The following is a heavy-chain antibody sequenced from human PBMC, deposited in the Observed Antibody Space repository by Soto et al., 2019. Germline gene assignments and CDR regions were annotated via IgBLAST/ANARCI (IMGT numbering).Heavy chain of an antibody. Sequence: QVQLQESGPGLVKPSETLSLTCTVSGASISNYYWSWIRQPPGKGLEWIGYIYYSGSTNYGPSLKSRVTISVDTSKNQFSLKLSSVTAADTAVYYCARLVAEGNVWGKGTTVTVSS. CDR2: IYYSGST. J-gene: IGHJ6*04. D-gene: IGHD2-15*01. CDR3: ARLVAEGNV. CDR1: GASISNYY. V-gene: IGHV4-59*08.